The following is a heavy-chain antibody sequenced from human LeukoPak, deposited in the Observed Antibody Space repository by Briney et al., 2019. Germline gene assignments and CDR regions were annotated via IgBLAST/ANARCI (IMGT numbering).Heavy chain of an antibody. V-gene: IGHV3-9*03. CDR1: GSTFDDYA. J-gene: IGHJ4*02. Sequence: GRSLRLSCAASGSTFDDYAMHWVRQAPGKGLEWVSGISWNSGSIGYADSVKGRFTISRDNAKNSLYLQMNSLRAEDMALYYCAKESGYSYGYFGGFDYWGQGTLVTVSS. CDR3: AKESGYSYGYFGGFDY. CDR2: ISWNSGSI. D-gene: IGHD5-18*01.